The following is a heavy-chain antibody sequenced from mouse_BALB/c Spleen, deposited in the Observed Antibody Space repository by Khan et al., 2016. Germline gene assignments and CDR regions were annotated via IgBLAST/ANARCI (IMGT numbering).Heavy chain of an antibody. CDR2: LNTYTGEP. Sequence: QIQLVQSGPELKKPGETVKISCKASGYTFTNYGMNWVKQAPGKGLKWMGWLNTYTGEPTYADDFKGRFAFSLETSASPAYLQINNLKNEDTATYFCARLRRSWFAYWGQVTLVTVSA. CDR3: ARLRRSWFAY. D-gene: IGHD1-1*01. J-gene: IGHJ3*01. V-gene: IGHV9-3-1*01. CDR1: GYTFTNYG.